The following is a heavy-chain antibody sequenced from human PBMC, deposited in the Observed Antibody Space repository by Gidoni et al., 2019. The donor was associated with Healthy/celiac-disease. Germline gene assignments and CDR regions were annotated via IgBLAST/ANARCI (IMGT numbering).Heavy chain of an antibody. CDR2: IKSKTDGGTT. D-gene: IGHD5-12*01. J-gene: IGHJ6*02. CDR3: TTGTEMATINDYYYGMDV. Sequence: EVQLVESGGGLVKPGGSLRLSCAASGFTFSNAWMSWVRQAPGKGLEWVGRIKSKTDGGTTDYAAPVKGRFTISRDDSKNTLYLQMNSLKTEDTAVYYCTTGTEMATINDYYYGMDVWGQGTTVTVSS. CDR1: GFTFSNAW. V-gene: IGHV3-15*01.